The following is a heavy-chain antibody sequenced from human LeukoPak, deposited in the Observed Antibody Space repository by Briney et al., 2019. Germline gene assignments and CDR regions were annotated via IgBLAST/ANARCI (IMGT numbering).Heavy chain of an antibody. J-gene: IGHJ4*02. CDR1: GFTFSNYA. D-gene: IGHD1-26*01. V-gene: IGHV3-30-3*01. CDR2: ISYDESNK. Sequence: PGRSLRLSCAASGFTFSNYAIHWVRQAPGKGLEWVAVISYDESNKYYADSVKGRFTMSRDKSKNTLYLQMNSLRAEDTAVYYCARERIGGSSNFDYWGQGILVTVSS. CDR3: ARERIGGSSNFDY.